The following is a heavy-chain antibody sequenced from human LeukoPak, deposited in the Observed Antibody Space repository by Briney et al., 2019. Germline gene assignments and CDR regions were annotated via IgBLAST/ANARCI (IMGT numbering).Heavy chain of an antibody. D-gene: IGHD6-25*01. V-gene: IGHV3-30*03. J-gene: IGHJ4*02. CDR2: ISYDGSNK. CDR3: ARRLGKRSPFGY. Sequence: GGSLRLSCAASGFTFSSYGMHWVRQAPGKGLEWVAVISYDGSNKYYADSVKGRFTISRDNSKNTLYLQMNSLRAEDTAVYYCARRLGKRSPFGYWGQGTLVTVSS. CDR1: GFTFSSYG.